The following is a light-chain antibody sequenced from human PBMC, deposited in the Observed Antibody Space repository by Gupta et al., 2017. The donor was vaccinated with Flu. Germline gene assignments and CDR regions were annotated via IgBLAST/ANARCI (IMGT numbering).Light chain of an antibody. J-gene: IGLJ2*01. CDR2: RNN. Sequence: QSVLAQPPSASGTPGQRVTISSSGSSSNIGDNAVNWFQRVPGTAPRILMYRNNQRPSGVPDRFSGSRSGTSASLTITGLQAEDEADYYCAARDDSLNVVVFGGGTKLTIL. CDR3: AARDDSLNVVV. CDR1: SSNIGDNA. V-gene: IGLV1-44*01.